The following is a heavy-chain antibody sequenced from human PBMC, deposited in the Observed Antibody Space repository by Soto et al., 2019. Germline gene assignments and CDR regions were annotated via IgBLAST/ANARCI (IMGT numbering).Heavy chain of an antibody. J-gene: IGHJ4*02. CDR2: IYPGDSDT. CDR3: ARLVGMYYDILTGPNFDY. V-gene: IGHV5-51*01. D-gene: IGHD3-9*01. Sequence: GESLKISCKGSGYSFTIYWIGWVRQMPGKGLEWMGIIYPGDSDTRYSPSFQGQVTISADKSISTAYLQWSSLKASDTAMYYCARLVGMYYDILTGPNFDYWGQGTLVTVSS. CDR1: GYSFTIYW.